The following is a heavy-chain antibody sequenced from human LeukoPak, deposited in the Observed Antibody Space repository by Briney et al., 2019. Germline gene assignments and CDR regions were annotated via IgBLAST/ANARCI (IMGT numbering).Heavy chain of an antibody. D-gene: IGHD6-25*01. Sequence: GGSLRLSCAASGFTFSDYYMSWIRQAPGKGLEWVSYISSSGSTIYYADSVKGRFTISRDNAKNSLYLQMNSLRAEDTAVYYCARGKRRDSSEDAFDIWGQGTMVTVSS. CDR2: ISSSGSTI. J-gene: IGHJ3*02. CDR3: ARGKRRDSSEDAFDI. CDR1: GFTFSDYY. V-gene: IGHV3-11*04.